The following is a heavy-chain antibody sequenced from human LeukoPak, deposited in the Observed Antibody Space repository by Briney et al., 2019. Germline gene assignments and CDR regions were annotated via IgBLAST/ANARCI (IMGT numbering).Heavy chain of an antibody. J-gene: IGHJ4*02. V-gene: IGHV1-69*13. CDR1: GGTFSSYG. CDR3: ASGVYYDSSGYSFEY. D-gene: IGHD3-22*01. Sequence: GASVKVSCKVSGGTFSSYGISWVRQAPGQGLEWMGGIIPIFGTANYAQKFQGRVTITADESTSTAYMELSSLRSEDTAVYYCASGVYYDSSGYSFEYWGQGTLVTVSS. CDR2: IIPIFGTA.